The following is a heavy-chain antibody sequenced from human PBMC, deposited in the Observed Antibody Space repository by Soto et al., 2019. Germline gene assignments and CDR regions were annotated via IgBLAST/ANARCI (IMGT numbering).Heavy chain of an antibody. Sequence: ASVKVSCKASGYTLTSYYMHWVRQAPGQGLGWMGIINPSGGSTSYAQKFQGRVTMTRDTSTSTVYMELSSLRSEDTAVYYCERGRIVVVPAAISLEDFDIWGQGTMVTV. CDR3: ERGRIVVVPAAISLEDFDI. V-gene: IGHV1-46*01. CDR2: INPSGGST. J-gene: IGHJ3*02. CDR1: GYTLTSYY. D-gene: IGHD2-2*02.